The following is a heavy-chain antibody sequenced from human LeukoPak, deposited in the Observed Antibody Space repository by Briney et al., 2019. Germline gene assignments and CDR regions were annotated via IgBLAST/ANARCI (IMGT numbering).Heavy chain of an antibody. CDR3: ARDKYSSSWYEGFGP. J-gene: IGHJ5*02. CDR2: ISSSSSYI. V-gene: IGHV3-21*01. Sequence: GGSLRLSCAASGFTFSSYAMNWVRQAPGKGLEWVSSISSSSSYIYYADSVKGRFTISRDNAKNSLYLQMNSLRAEDTAVYYCARDKYSSSWYEGFGPWGQGTLVTVSS. D-gene: IGHD6-13*01. CDR1: GFTFSSYA.